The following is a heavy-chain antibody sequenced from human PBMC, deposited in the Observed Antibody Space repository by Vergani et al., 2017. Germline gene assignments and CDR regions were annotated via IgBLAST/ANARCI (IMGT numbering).Heavy chain of an antibody. CDR1: GGSFSGYY. J-gene: IGHJ6*02. V-gene: IGHV4-34*10. CDR3: ARLLWFGELFKGSYGMDV. CDR2: INHSGST. Sequence: QLQLQESGPGLVKPSETLSLTCAVYGGSFSGYYWSWIRQPPGKGLEWIGEINHSGSTNYNPSLKSRVTISVDTSKNQFSLKLSSVTAADTAVYYCARLLWFGELFKGSYGMDVWGQGTTVTVSS. D-gene: IGHD3-10*01.